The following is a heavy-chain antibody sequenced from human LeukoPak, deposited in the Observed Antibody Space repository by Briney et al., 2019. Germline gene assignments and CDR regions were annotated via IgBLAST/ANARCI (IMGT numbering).Heavy chain of an antibody. CDR3: ARDRSCSGGSCGLGYYYGMGV. CDR1: GGSISSGGYY. V-gene: IGHV4-31*03. D-gene: IGHD2-15*01. J-gene: IGHJ6*02. CDR2: IYYSGST. Sequence: SETLSLTCTVSGGSISSGGYYWSWIRQHPGKGLEWIGYIYYSGSTYYNPSLKSRVTISVDTSKNQFSLKLSSVTAADTAVYYCARDRSCSGGSCGLGYYYGMGVWGQGTTVTVSS.